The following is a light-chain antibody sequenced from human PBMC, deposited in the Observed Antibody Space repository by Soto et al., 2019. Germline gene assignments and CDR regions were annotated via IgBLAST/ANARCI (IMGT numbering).Light chain of an antibody. CDR3: SSYTSSTDYV. J-gene: IGLJ1*01. V-gene: IGLV2-14*01. CDR2: EVS. Sequence: QSVLTQPASVSGSPGQSITISCTGTSSDVGNYNYVSWYQQHPGKAPKLMIYEVSNRPSGVSNRFSGSKSGNTASLTISGLQAEDEADYYCSSYTSSTDYVFGAGTKATVL. CDR1: SSDVGNYNY.